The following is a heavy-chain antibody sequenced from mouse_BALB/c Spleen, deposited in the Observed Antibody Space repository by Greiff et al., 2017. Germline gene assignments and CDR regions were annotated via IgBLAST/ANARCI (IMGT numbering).Heavy chain of an antibody. D-gene: IGHD3-3*01. CDR3: AREGTDYFDY. V-gene: IGHV1-80*01. CDR1: GYAFSSYW. Sequence: VQLQQSGAELVRPGSSVKISCKASGYAFSSYWMNWVKQRPGQGLEWIGQIYPGDGDTNYNGKFKGKATLTADKSSSTAYMQLSSLTSEDSAVYFCAREGTDYFDYWGQGTTLTVSS. J-gene: IGHJ2*01. CDR2: IYPGDGDT.